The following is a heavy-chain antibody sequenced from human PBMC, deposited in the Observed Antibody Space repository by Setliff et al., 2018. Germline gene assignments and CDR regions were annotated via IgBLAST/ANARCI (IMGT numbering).Heavy chain of an antibody. D-gene: IGHD1-26*01. Sequence: PGGSLRLSCAASEFRFSDYNMNWVRLAAGTGLEWVSSISPSGSFIYYADSVKGRFTISRDNAKNSLYLQMNSLRAEDTAVYYCARDDSGSYEPWGQGTLVTVSS. V-gene: IGHV3-21*01. CDR3: ARDDSGSYEP. CDR2: ISPSGSFI. J-gene: IGHJ5*02. CDR1: EFRFSDYN.